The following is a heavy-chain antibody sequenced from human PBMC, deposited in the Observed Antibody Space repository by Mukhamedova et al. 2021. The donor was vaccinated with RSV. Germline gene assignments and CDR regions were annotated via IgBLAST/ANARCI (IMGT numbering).Heavy chain of an antibody. Sequence: GKGPEWVSVIYSGGRTTFYADSVKGRFTISRDNSKNTLYLQMNSLRAEDTAVYYCAKVGEWPKYYYMDVWGKGTTVTVTS. D-gene: IGHD3-16*01. CDR3: AKVGEWPKYYYMDV. CDR2: IYSGGRTT. J-gene: IGHJ6*03. V-gene: IGHV3-23*03.